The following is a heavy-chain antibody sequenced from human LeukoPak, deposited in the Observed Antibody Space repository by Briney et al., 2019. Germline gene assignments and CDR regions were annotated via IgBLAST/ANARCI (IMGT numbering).Heavy chain of an antibody. CDR3: AKDYTKGVGATDY. J-gene: IGHJ4*01. Sequence: GGSLRLSCAASGFTFSSYAIHWVRQAPGKGLEWVAVISYDGSNKYYADSVKGRFTISRDNSKNTLYLQMNSLRAEDTAVYYCAKDYTKGVGATDYWGHGTLVTVSS. V-gene: IGHV3-30-3*01. CDR1: GFTFSSYA. CDR2: ISYDGSNK. D-gene: IGHD1-26*01.